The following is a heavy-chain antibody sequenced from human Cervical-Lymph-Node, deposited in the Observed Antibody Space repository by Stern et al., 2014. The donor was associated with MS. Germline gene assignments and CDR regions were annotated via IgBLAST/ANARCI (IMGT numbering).Heavy chain of an antibody. CDR2: INASSGDS. CDR3: STAYYAGIDI. J-gene: IGHJ3*02. Sequence: QEQXVQSGAEVKKPGASVKVSCKASGYNFTGYYMHWVRQAPGPGLEWVGRINASSGDSNHAQKFQGRFTLTRDTSISTAYMELRSLRSDDTAMYYCSTAYYAGIDIWGQGTTVTVSS. D-gene: IGHD3-10*01. CDR1: GYNFTGYY. V-gene: IGHV1-2*06.